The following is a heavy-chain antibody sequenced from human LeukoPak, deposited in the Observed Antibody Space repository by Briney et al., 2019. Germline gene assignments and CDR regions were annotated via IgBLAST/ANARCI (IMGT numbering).Heavy chain of an antibody. CDR3: ARGLGVVVPAAKRASGWFDP. J-gene: IGHJ5*02. V-gene: IGHV4-39*07. CDR2: IYYSGST. Sequence: SETLSLTCTVSGGSISSSSYYWGWIRQPPGKGLEWIGSIYYSGSTNYNPSLKSRVTISVDTSKNQFSLKLSSVTAADTAVYYCARGLGVVVPAAKRASGWFDPWGQGTLVTVSS. D-gene: IGHD2-2*01. CDR1: GGSISSSSYY.